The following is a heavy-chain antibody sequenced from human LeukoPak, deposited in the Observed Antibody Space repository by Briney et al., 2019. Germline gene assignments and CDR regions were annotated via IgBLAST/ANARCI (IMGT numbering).Heavy chain of an antibody. V-gene: IGHV1-69*05. CDR2: IIPIFGTA. Sequence: SCVASGFTFSSYAISWVRQAPGQGLEWMGGIIPIFGTANYAQKFQGRVTITTDKSTSTAYMELSSLRSEDTAVYYCARDGWELRPLNYWGQGTLVTVSS. CDR1: GFTFSSYA. J-gene: IGHJ4*02. CDR3: ARDGWELRPLNY. D-gene: IGHD1-26*01.